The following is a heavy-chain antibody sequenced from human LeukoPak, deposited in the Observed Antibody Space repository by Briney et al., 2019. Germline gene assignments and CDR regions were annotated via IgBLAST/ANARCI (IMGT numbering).Heavy chain of an antibody. CDR3: ARVGRGGTTKAHYYYYMDV. V-gene: IGHV1-2*02. Sequence: GASVKVSCTASGYTFSSYDINWVRQAPGQGLEWMGWINPNSGGTNYAQKFQGRVTITRDTSINTAYMELSRLRADDTAVYYCARVGRGGTTKAHYYYYMDVWGKGTTVTISS. CDR2: INPNSGGT. CDR1: GYTFSSYD. J-gene: IGHJ6*03. D-gene: IGHD1-1*01.